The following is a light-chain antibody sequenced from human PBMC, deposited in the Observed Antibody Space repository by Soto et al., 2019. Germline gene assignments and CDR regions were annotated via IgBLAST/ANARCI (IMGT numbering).Light chain of an antibody. CDR2: GAS. CDR3: QQYGGSPPST. V-gene: IGKV3-20*01. CDR1: QSLTSNF. J-gene: IGKJ1*01. Sequence: EIVLTQSPGTLSLSPGERGTLSCRASQSLTSNFLAWYQQRPGQAPRLLIYGASTRPTDIPDRFSGNGSGTDFTLTINGLDHDDFAVYYCQQYGGSPPSTFGQGTKVEV.